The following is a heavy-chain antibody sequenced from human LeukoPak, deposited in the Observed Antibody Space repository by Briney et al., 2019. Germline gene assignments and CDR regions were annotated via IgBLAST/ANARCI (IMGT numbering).Heavy chain of an antibody. CDR1: GGSISSYY. D-gene: IGHD7-27*01. CDR3: AREVGNY. J-gene: IGHJ4*02. CDR2: IYYSGST. V-gene: IGHV4-59*01. Sequence: TSETLSLTCTVSGGSISSYYWSWIRQPPGKGLEWFGYIYYSGSTNYNPSLKSRVTISVDTSKNQFSLKRSSVTAADTAVYYCAREVGNYWGQGTLVTVSS.